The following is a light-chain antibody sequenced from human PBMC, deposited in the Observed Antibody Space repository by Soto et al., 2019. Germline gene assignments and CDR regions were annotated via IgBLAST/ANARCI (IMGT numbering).Light chain of an antibody. CDR3: QVWDSSSDHYV. V-gene: IGLV3-21*02. Sequence: SYELTQSPSVSVAPGQTARLTCGGDNIGTKSVHWYQQKPGQAPVLVVYDDSDRPSGIPERFSGSNSGTTATLTISRVEAGDEADYYCQVWDSSSDHYVFGTATKLTVL. CDR1: NIGTKS. CDR2: DDS. J-gene: IGLJ1*01.